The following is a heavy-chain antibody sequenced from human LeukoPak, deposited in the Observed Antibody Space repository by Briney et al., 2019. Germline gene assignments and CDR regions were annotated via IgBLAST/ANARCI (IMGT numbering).Heavy chain of an antibody. V-gene: IGHV3-66*01. J-gene: IGHJ4*02. Sequence: GGSLRLSCATSGLTFSSYSMNWVRQAPGKGLEWVSVIYSGGDTYYADSVKGRFTISRDNSKNMIYLEMSSLKAEDTAVYYCAKERSLEIAVAGTIFDYWGQGTLVTVSS. CDR3: AKERSLEIAVAGTIFDY. CDR1: GLTFSSYS. CDR2: IYSGGDT. D-gene: IGHD6-19*01.